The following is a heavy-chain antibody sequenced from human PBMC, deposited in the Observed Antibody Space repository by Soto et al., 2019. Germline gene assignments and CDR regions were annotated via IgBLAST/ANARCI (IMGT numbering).Heavy chain of an antibody. CDR1: GFTFSSYG. V-gene: IGHV3-23*01. Sequence: EVQLLESGGGLVQPGGSLRLSCAASGFTFSSYGMTWVRQAPGKGLEWVSFSSATGAGTYYADSVKGRFTISRDNPKNTLYLQMTSLRADDTAVYYCAKDRRAGGNYGFYSDFWGQGALVLVSS. CDR3: AKDRRAGGNYGFYSDF. D-gene: IGHD1-7*01. J-gene: IGHJ4*02. CDR2: SSATGAGT.